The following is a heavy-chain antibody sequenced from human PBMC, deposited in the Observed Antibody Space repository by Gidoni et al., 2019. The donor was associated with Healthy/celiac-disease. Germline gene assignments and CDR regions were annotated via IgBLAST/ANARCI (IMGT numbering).Heavy chain of an antibody. Sequence: QVQLVESGGGVVQPGRSLRLSCAASGFTFSSYGMHWVRQAPGKGLEWVAVIWYDGSNKYYADSVKGRFTISRDNSKNTLYLQMNSLRAEDTAVYYCARVLAAGFYYYGMDVWGQGTTVTVSS. D-gene: IGHD6-13*01. J-gene: IGHJ6*02. CDR2: IWYDGSNK. V-gene: IGHV3-33*01. CDR3: ARVLAAGFYYYGMDV. CDR1: GFTFSSYG.